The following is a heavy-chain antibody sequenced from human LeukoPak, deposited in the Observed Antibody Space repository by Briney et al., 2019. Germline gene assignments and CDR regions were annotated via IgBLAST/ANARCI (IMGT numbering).Heavy chain of an antibody. D-gene: IGHD3-22*01. CDR1: GFTVSSNY. J-gene: IGHJ6*02. V-gene: IGHV3-53*01. Sequence: GGSLRLSCAASGFTVSSNYMSWVRQAPGKGLEWVSVIYSGGSTYYADSVKGRFTISRDNSKNTLYLQMNSLRAEDTAVCYCARDGAPDSSGYYYYGMDVWGQGTTVTVSS. CDR2: IYSGGST. CDR3: ARDGAPDSSGYYYYGMDV.